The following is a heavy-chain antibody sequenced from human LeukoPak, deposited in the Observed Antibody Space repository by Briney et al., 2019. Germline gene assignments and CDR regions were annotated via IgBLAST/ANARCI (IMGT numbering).Heavy chain of an antibody. J-gene: IGHJ5*02. CDR3: ARAPGTPFTIFSGWFDP. CDR2: ISAYNGNT. Sequence: GASVKVSCKASGYTFTSYGISWVRQAPGQGLEWMGWISAYNGNTNYAQKLQGRVTMTTDTSTSTAYMELRSLRSDDTAVYYCARAPGTPFTIFSGWFDPWGQGTLVTVSS. V-gene: IGHV1-18*01. CDR1: GYTFTSYG. D-gene: IGHD3-9*01.